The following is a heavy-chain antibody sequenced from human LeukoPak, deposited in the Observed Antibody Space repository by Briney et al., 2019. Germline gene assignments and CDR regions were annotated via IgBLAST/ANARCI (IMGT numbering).Heavy chain of an antibody. CDR3: ARVAEAAAFDS. CDR2: IKQDGSEK. Sequence: PGGSLRLSCAASGFTFSSYWMSWVRQAPGKGLEWVANIKQDGSEKCYVDSVKGRFTISRDNAKNSLYLQMNSLKPEDTAVYYCARVAEAAAFDSWGQGTLVTVSS. D-gene: IGHD6-13*01. J-gene: IGHJ4*02. V-gene: IGHV3-7*01. CDR1: GFTFSSYW.